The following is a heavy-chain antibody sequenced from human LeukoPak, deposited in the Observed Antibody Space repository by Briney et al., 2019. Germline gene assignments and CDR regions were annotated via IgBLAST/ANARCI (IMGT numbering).Heavy chain of an antibody. CDR1: GFTVSSNY. CDR2: IYSGGST. V-gene: IGHV3-53*01. Sequence: PGGSLRLSCAASGFTVSSNYMSWVRQAPGKGLEWVSVIYSGGSTYYADSVKGRFTIFRDNSKNTLYLQMNSLRAEDTAVYYCARAEHYVWGSYRALDYWGQGTLVTVSS. CDR3: ARAEHYVWGSYRALDY. D-gene: IGHD3-16*02. J-gene: IGHJ4*02.